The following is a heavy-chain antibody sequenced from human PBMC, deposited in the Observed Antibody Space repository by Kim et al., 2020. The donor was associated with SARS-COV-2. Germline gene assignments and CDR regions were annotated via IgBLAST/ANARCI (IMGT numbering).Heavy chain of an antibody. CDR2: IYYSGST. Sequence: SETLSLTCTVSGGSISSSSYYWGWIRQPPGKGVEWIGSIYYSGSTYYNPALKSRVTISVDTSKNQFSLKLSSVTAADTAVYYCARQPYSSSWYGYWGQGT. CDR3: ARQPYSSSWYGY. CDR1: GGSISSSSYY. J-gene: IGHJ4*02. D-gene: IGHD6-13*01. V-gene: IGHV4-39*01.